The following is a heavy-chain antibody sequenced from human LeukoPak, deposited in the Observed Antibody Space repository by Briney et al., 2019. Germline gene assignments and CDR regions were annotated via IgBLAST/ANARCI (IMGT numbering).Heavy chain of an antibody. V-gene: IGHV3-30-3*01. CDR3: ARVIGSTSFDY. CDR1: GFTFNRNA. D-gene: IGHD2-2*01. CDR2: IWYDGSNK. J-gene: IGHJ4*02. Sequence: GGSLRLSCATSGFTFNRNAMSWVRQAPGKGLEWVAVIWYDGSNKYYADSVKGRFTISRDNSKNTLYLQMNSLRAEDTAVYYCARVIGSTSFDYWGQGTLVTVSS.